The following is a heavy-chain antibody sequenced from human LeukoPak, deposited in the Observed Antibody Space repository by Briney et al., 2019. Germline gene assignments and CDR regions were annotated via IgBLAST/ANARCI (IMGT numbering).Heavy chain of an antibody. D-gene: IGHD6-19*01. CDR2: IYYSGST. J-gene: IGHJ3*02. CDR1: GGSISSYY. Sequence: PSETLSLTCTVSGGSISSYYWSWIRQPPGKGLEWIGYIYYSGSTNYNPSLKSRVTISIGTSKNQFSLKLSSVTAADTAVYYCARDLYSSGWTDAFDIWGQGTMVTVSS. CDR3: ARDLYSSGWTDAFDI. V-gene: IGHV4-59*01.